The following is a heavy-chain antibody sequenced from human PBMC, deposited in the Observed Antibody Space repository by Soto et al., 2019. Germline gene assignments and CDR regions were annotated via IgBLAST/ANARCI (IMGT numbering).Heavy chain of an antibody. J-gene: IGHJ3*02. CDR3: AREASYYYDSSGSMAFDI. CDR2: IIPSFGTA. D-gene: IGHD3-22*01. Sequence: SVKVSCKASGGTFSSYAISWVRQAPGQGLEWMGGIIPSFGTANYAQKFQGRVTITADESTSTAYMELSSLRSEDTAVYYCAREASYYYDSSGSMAFDIWGQGTMFTVAS. CDR1: GGTFSSYA. V-gene: IGHV1-69*13.